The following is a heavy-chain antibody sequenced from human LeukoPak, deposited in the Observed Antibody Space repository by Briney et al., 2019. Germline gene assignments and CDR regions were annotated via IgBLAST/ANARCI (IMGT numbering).Heavy chain of an antibody. J-gene: IGHJ4*02. Sequence: SETLSLTCTVSGGSISSYYWSWIRQPAGKGLEWIGRIYTSGSTNYNPSLKSRVTMSVDTSKNQFSLRLSSVTAADTAVYYCAREFRMNRAYYYDSSGYIFDYWAREPWSPSPQ. CDR2: IYTSGST. CDR3: AREFRMNRAYYYDSSGYIFDY. D-gene: IGHD3-22*01. CDR1: GGSISSYY. V-gene: IGHV4-4*07.